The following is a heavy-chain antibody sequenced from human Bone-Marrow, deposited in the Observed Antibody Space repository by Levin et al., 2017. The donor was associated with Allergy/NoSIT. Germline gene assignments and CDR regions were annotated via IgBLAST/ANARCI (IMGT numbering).Heavy chain of an antibody. D-gene: IGHD5-24*01. CDR2: LSSSGGGA. CDR1: GFAFSSYA. CDR3: AKVRWLQYDWCFDL. V-gene: IGHV3-23*01. J-gene: IGHJ2*01. Sequence: TGGSLRLSCAASGFAFSSYAMTWVRQGPAKGLEWVSLLSSSGGGAFYADSVKGRFTISRDNSRNTLFLQMDSLRVEDSGVYYCAKVRWLQYDWCFDLWGRGTLVTVSS.